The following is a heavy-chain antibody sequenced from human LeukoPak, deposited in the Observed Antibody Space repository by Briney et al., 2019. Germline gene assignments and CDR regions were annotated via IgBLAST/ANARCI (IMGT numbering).Heavy chain of an antibody. J-gene: IGHJ4*02. CDR1: GYTFTNYG. V-gene: IGHV1-18*01. D-gene: IGHD1-26*01. Sequence: GASVKVSCEASGYTFTNYGITWVRQASGQGIEWMGWISAYTGKTNSAQKLQGRVTMTTDTSTSTGYMELRSLRSDDTAVYYCAKDSIVTANIAGAFDYWGQGTLVTVSS. CDR2: ISAYTGKT. CDR3: AKDSIVTANIAGAFDY.